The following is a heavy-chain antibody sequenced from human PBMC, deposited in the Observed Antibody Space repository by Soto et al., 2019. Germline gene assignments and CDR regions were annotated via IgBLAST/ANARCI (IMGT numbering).Heavy chain of an antibody. CDR1: GYTFNTHG. J-gene: IGHJ6*03. D-gene: IGHD3-3*01. Sequence: QVQLVQSGAEVKKPGASVKVSCKASGYTFNTHGISWVRQAPGQGLEWMGWISAHNDNTNYAQKLQGRVTMTTDTSTNTAYMELRSLTSDDTAVYYCARVGLYISSYYYMDVWGKGTTVTVSS. V-gene: IGHV1-18*01. CDR3: ARVGLYISSYYYMDV. CDR2: ISAHNDNT.